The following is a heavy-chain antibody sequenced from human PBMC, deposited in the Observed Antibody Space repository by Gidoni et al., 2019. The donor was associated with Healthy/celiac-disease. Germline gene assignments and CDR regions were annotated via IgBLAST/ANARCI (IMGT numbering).Heavy chain of an antibody. D-gene: IGHD3-10*01. CDR1: GYTFTSYY. V-gene: IGHV1-46*01. CDR3: ARVAILWFGQTQAFDI. Sequence: QVQLVQSGAEVKKPGASVKVSCKASGYTFTSYYMHWVRQAPGQGLEWMGIINPSGGSTSYAQKFQGRVTMTRDTSTSTVYMELSSLRSEDTAVYYCARVAILWFGQTQAFDIWGQGTMVTVSS. J-gene: IGHJ3*02. CDR2: INPSGGST.